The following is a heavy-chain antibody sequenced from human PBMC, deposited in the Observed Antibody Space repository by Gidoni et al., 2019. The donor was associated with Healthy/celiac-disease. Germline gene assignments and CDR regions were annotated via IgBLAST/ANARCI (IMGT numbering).Heavy chain of an antibody. D-gene: IGHD2-15*01. CDR3: AYVVVAAYYYFDY. CDR1: GGSFSGYY. Sequence: QVQLQQWGEGLLKPSETLALTCAVDGGSFSGYYWSWIRQPPGKGLEWIGEIKHSGSPNYNPSLQSRVTISVDTSTNQFSLKLSSVPAADTAVYYCAYVVVAAYYYFDYWGQGTLVTVSS. V-gene: IGHV4-34*01. CDR2: IKHSGSP. J-gene: IGHJ4*02.